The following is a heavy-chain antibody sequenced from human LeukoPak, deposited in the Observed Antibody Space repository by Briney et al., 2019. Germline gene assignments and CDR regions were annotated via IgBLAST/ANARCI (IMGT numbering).Heavy chain of an antibody. CDR3: ARWSSASCYDY. J-gene: IGHJ4*02. D-gene: IGHD2-2*01. Sequence: GGSLRLSCAASGFTFSTYAMHWVRQAPGKGLEYVSAISTDGSGTYYASSVKGRFTISRDNSKNTLYLQMGSLRPEDMAVYYCARWSSASCYDYWGQGALVTVSS. CDR1: GFTFSTYA. V-gene: IGHV3-64*01. CDR2: ISTDGSGT.